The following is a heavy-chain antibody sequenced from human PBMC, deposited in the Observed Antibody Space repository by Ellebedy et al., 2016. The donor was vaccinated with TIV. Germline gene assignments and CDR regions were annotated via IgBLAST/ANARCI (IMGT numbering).Heavy chain of an antibody. V-gene: IGHV1-2*02. Sequence: AASVKVSCKASGYTFNDYTVHWVRQAPGQGLEWMGWVRSRDGATRYAQKFLGRVTLTRDTSVRTVYMDLNSLTSIDTAVYYCARGTGTSWFDPWGQGTLVTVFS. CDR1: GYTFNDYT. J-gene: IGHJ5*02. CDR3: ARGTGTSWFDP. CDR2: VRSRDGAT. D-gene: IGHD3-10*01.